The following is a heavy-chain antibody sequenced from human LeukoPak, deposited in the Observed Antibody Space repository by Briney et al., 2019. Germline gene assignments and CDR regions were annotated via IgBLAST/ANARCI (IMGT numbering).Heavy chain of an antibody. Sequence: PSQTLSLTCTVSGGSISSGSYYWSWIRQPAGKGLEWIGRIYTSGSTNYNPSLKGRVTISVDTSKNQFSLKLSSVTAADTAVYYCARDVWFGAGRTFDYWGQGTLVTVSS. CDR2: IYTSGST. CDR3: ARDVWFGAGRTFDY. V-gene: IGHV4-61*02. J-gene: IGHJ4*02. CDR1: GGSISSGSYY. D-gene: IGHD3-10*01.